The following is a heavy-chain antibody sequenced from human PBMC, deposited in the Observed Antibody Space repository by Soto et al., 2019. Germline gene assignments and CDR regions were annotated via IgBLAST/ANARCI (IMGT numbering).Heavy chain of an antibody. CDR2: IYYSGST. D-gene: IGHD2-8*02. CDR1: GGSFSSGGYS. J-gene: IGHJ4*02. Sequence: QLRVQESSPGLVKPSQTLSLAGTVSGGSFSSGGYSWSWIGQLPGKGLEWIGYIYYSGSTYYNPSLKSRFTISLDTSKNQFSLKLSSVTAADTAVYYCARATSFSGHPGYWGQGTLVTVSS. CDR3: ARATSFSGHPGY. V-gene: IGHV4-31*03.